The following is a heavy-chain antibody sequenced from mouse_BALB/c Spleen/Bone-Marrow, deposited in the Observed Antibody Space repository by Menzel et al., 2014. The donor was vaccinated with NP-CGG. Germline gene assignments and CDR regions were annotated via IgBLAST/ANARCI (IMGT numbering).Heavy chain of an antibody. V-gene: IGHV1-9*01. Sequence: VQREESGAELMKPGASVKISCMATGYTFRNYWIEWVKQRPGHGLEWIGEILPGSGSTDYNENFKGKATFTADTSSNTAYVQLSSLTSADSAVYYCARVIYWYLDVWGAGTTVAISS. CDR2: ILPGSGST. CDR3: ARVIYWYLDV. J-gene: IGHJ1*01. CDR1: GYTFRNYW.